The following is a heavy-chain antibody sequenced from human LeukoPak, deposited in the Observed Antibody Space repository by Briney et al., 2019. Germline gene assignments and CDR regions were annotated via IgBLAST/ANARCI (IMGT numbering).Heavy chain of an antibody. D-gene: IGHD6-19*01. CDR3: ARGVGAVARQYYFDY. Sequence: PSETLSLTCTVSGGSISSGSYYWSWIRQPAGKGLEWIGRIYTSGSTNYNPSLKSRVTISVDTSKNQFSLKLSSVTAADTAVYHCARGVGAVARQYYFDYWGQGTLVTVSS. J-gene: IGHJ4*02. CDR1: GGSISSGSYY. V-gene: IGHV4-61*02. CDR2: IYTSGST.